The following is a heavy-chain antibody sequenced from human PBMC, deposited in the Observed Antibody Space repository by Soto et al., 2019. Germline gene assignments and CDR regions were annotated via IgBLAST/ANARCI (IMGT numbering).Heavy chain of an antibody. CDR2: IMPIFRAP. CDR1: GGAFSDYA. J-gene: IGHJ6*02. V-gene: IGHV1-69*12. Sequence: QVQLVQSGAEVKKPGSSVKVSCKASGGAFSDYAFSWVRQAPGQGLEWLGGIMPIFRAPDYAQKFQGRVTITADEFTRTPYMEMNSLRSEDTAVYYCASWLKGPDIGNYYYGMDVWGQGTTVTVS. CDR3: ASWLKGPDIGNYYYGMDV. D-gene: IGHD2-15*01.